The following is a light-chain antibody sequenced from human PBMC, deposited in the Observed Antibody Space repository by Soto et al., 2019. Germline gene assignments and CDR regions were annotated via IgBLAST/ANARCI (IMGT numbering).Light chain of an antibody. Sequence: EIVMTQSPATLSVSPGERATVSCRASQSVSSYLAWYQQKPGQAPRLLIYDASSRATGIPARFSGGGSGTDFTLTISSLEPEDSAVYYCQQRRDWPPITFGQGTRLEIK. V-gene: IGKV3-11*01. J-gene: IGKJ5*01. CDR1: QSVSSY. CDR2: DAS. CDR3: QQRRDWPPIT.